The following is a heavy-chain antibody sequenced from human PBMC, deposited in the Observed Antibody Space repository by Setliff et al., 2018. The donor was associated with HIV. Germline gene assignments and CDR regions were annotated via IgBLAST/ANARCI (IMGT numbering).Heavy chain of an antibody. J-gene: IGHJ3*02. CDR2: VYTSGST. Sequence: SETLSLTCSVSGGSTSTYYWSWIRQLAGKRLEWIGRVYTSGSTIYNPSLRSRVTMSVDTSKSQFSLKLNSVAASDTAVYYCARVFPPIRGAPFGTPPGAFDIWGQGTMVTVSS. V-gene: IGHV4-4*07. CDR3: ARVFPPIRGAPFGTPPGAFDI. CDR1: GGSTSTYY. D-gene: IGHD2-15*01.